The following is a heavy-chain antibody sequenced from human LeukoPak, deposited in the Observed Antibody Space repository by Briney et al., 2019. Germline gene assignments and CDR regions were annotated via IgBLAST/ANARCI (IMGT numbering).Heavy chain of an antibody. CDR2: IYPGDSDT. V-gene: IGHV5-51*01. CDR1: GYGFTSYW. Sequence: GESLKISCKGSGYGFTSYWIGWVRQMPGKGLEWMGIIYPGDSDTRYSPSFQGQVTISADKSISTAYLQWSSLKASDTAMYYCARRSFYDYVWGSYRYHFDYWGQGTLVTVSS. J-gene: IGHJ4*02. CDR3: ARRSFYDYVWGSYRYHFDY. D-gene: IGHD3-16*02.